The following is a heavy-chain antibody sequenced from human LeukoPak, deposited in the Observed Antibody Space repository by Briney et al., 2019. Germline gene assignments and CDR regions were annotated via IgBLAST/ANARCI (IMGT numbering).Heavy chain of an antibody. CDR3: ASPEVVAAPNSRPPGRITFGGVIS. D-gene: IGHD3-16*02. V-gene: IGHV4-34*01. CDR1: GGSFSGYY. J-gene: IGHJ5*02. Sequence: PSETLSLTCAVYGGSFSGYYWSWIRQPPGKGLEWIGEINHSGSTNYNPSLKSRVTISVDTSKNQFSLKLSSVTAADTAVYYCASPEVVAAPNSRPPGRITFGGVISWGQGTLVTVSS. CDR2: INHSGST.